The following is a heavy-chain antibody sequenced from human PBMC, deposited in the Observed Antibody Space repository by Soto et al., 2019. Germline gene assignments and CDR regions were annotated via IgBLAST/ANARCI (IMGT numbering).Heavy chain of an antibody. J-gene: IGHJ4*02. CDR2: IIPILGIA. V-gene: IGHV1-69*02. CDR3: ASADFWSGYYKEIDY. D-gene: IGHD3-3*01. CDR1: GGTFSSYT. Sequence: QVQLVQSGAEVKKPGSSVKVSCKASGGTFSSYTISWVRQAPGQGLEWMGRIIPILGIANYAQKFQGRVTITGDKSTGTGYMELSSLRSEDTAVYYCASADFWSGYYKEIDYWGQGTLVTVSS.